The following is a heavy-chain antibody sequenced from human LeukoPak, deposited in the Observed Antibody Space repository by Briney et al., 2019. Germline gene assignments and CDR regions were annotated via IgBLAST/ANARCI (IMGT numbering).Heavy chain of an antibody. CDR1: GGSISSHY. D-gene: IGHD3-22*01. J-gene: IGHJ4*02. CDR3: AGHQNYYDSSIDF. V-gene: IGHV4-59*08. Sequence: SETLSLTCTVSGGSISSHYWSLIRQPPREGLEWIGYIHYSGSTNYNPSLKSRVTISVDTSKNQFSLKVTSVTAADTAVYYCAGHQNYYDSSIDFWGQGSLVTVSS. CDR2: IHYSGST.